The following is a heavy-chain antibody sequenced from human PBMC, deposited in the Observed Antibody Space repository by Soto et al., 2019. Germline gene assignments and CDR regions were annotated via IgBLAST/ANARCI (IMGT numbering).Heavy chain of an antibody. CDR2: ISSSSSYI. J-gene: IGHJ3*02. D-gene: IGHD6-13*01. Sequence: GGSLRLSCAASGFTFRTYTMNWVRQAPGKGLEWVSYISSSSSYIYYADSVKGRFTISRDNARNSLYLQMNSLRAEDTAVYYCARATAAAGARGAFDIWGQGTMVTVSS. CDR1: GFTFRTYT. V-gene: IGHV3-21*01. CDR3: ARATAAAGARGAFDI.